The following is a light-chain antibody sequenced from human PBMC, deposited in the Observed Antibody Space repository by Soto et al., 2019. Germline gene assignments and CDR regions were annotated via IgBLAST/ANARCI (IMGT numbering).Light chain of an antibody. CDR1: SSNIGSNY. CDR2: RND. J-gene: IGLJ3*02. CDR3: AAWDGSLSAWV. Sequence: QAVVTQPPSASGTPGQRVTISCSGSSSNIGSNYVYWYQQLPGTAPKVLIYRNDQWPSGVPDRFSGSKSGTSASLAISGLRSEDEAEYYCAAWDGSLSAWVFGGGTKVTVL. V-gene: IGLV1-47*01.